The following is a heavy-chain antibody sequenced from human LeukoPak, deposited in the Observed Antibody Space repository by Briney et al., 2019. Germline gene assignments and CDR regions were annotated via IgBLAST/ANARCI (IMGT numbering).Heavy chain of an antibody. J-gene: IGHJ5*02. D-gene: IGHD2-21*02. CDR1: SGSISSSNW. CDR2: IYHSGST. Sequence: PSETLSLTCAVSSGSISSSNWWSWVRQPPGKGLEWIGEIYHSGSTNYNPSLKSRVTISVDKSKNQFSLQLSSVTAADTAVYYCAVYCGGDCYSGVNNWFDPWGQGTLATVSS. CDR3: AVYCGGDCYSGVNNWFDP. V-gene: IGHV4-4*02.